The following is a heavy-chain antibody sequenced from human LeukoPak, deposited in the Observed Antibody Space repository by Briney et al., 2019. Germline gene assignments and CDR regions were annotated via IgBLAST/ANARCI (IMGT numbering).Heavy chain of an antibody. CDR3: ARSSESYYPFDY. Sequence: GGSLRLSCAASGFTFSSYSMNWVRQAPGKGLEWVSYISGSSLTIYYADSVKGRFTISRDNAKNSMFLQMNRLRAEDTAVYYCARSSESYYPFDYWGQGSLVTVSS. CDR2: ISGSSLTI. J-gene: IGHJ4*02. CDR1: GFTFSSYS. D-gene: IGHD1-26*01. V-gene: IGHV3-48*01.